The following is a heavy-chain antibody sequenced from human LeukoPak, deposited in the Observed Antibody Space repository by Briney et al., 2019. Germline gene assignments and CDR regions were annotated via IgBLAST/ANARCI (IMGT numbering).Heavy chain of an antibody. Sequence: GGSLRLSCAASGFTVSSNYMSWVRQAPGKGLEWVSVIYSGGSTYYADSVKGRFTISRDNSKNTLYLQMNSLRAEDTAVYYCATHILGYCSSTSCYGPNDYWGQGTLVTVSS. J-gene: IGHJ4*02. D-gene: IGHD2-2*01. CDR2: IYSGGST. CDR1: GFTVSSNY. V-gene: IGHV3-53*01. CDR3: ATHILGYCSSTSCYGPNDY.